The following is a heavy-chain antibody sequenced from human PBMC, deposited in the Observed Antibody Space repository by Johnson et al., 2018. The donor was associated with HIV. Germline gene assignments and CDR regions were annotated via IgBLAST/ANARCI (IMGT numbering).Heavy chain of an antibody. V-gene: IGHV3-9*01. CDR2: ISWNSDNI. J-gene: IGHJ3*02. CDR1: GFTFDDYA. CDR3: AKDRWGELLQNAFDI. D-gene: IGHD1-26*01. Sequence: VQLVESGGGLVQPGRSLRLSCAPSGFTFDDYAMHWVRQAPGKGLEWVSGISWNSDNIAYADSVRGRFTIARDNAKNSLHLQINSLRPEDTAVYYCAKDRWGELLQNAFDIWGQGTMVTVSS.